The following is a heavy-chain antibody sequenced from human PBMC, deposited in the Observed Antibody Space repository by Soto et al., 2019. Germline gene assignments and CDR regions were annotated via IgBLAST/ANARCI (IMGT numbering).Heavy chain of an antibody. V-gene: IGHV3-23*01. D-gene: IGHD3-16*01. CDR2: ISGSGRTT. Sequence: GGSLSLSCAASGFTFGSYAMNWLRQAPGRGLECVSFISGSGRTTYYADSVKGRFTVSRDNSKNTLYLQMNSLRAEDTALYYCAKFRGPSYSYYSMDVWGKGTTVTV. CDR1: GFTFGSYA. CDR3: AKFRGPSYSYYSMDV. J-gene: IGHJ6*03.